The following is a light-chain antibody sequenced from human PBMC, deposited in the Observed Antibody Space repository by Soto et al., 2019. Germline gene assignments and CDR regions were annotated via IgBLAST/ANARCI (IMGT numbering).Light chain of an antibody. Sequence: IVLPQSPGPLSLSPGERATLSVRASQSISSSYLAWYQQKPGQAPRLLLYGASTRATGIPDRFSGSGSGTDCTLTISRVEPEDVAVFYCQHYGSSPLTCGGGTKVDIK. CDR1: QSISSSY. CDR3: QHYGSSPLT. J-gene: IGKJ4*01. CDR2: GAS. V-gene: IGKV3-20*01.